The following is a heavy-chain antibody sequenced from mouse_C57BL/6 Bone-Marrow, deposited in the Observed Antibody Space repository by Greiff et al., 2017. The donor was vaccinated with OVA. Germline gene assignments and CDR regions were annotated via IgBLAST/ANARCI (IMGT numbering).Heavy chain of an antibody. J-gene: IGHJ1*01. CDR2: IDPADSYT. CDR1: GYTFTSYW. V-gene: IGHV1-69*01. D-gene: IGHD1-1*01. Sequence: QVQLQQPGAELVMPGASVKLSCKASGYTFTSYWMHWVQQSPGQGLEWIGEIDPADSYTHYTQKFKGTSTLPVDKSSSTTSMQLSSLTSEDSAFYYCARDYYGSNWYFDVCGWGTTVTVTA. CDR3: ARDYYGSNWYFDV.